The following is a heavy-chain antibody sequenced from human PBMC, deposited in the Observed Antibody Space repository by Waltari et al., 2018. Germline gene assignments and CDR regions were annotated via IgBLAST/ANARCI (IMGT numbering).Heavy chain of an antibody. CDR2: ISGSGGST. CDR1: GFPFSSYA. Sequence: EVQLVESGGGLVQPGGSLRLSCAASGFPFSSYAMSWVRQAPGKGLEWVSAISGSGGSTYYADSVKGRFTISRDNSKNTLYLQMNSLRAEDTAVYYCAKDRGGVWGSYRYTPDAFDIWGQGTMVTVSS. J-gene: IGHJ3*02. V-gene: IGHV3-23*04. CDR3: AKDRGGVWGSYRYTPDAFDI. D-gene: IGHD3-16*02.